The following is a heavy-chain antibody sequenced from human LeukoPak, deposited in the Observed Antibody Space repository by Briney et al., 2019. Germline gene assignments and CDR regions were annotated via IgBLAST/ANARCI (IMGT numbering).Heavy chain of an antibody. Sequence: PGGSLRLSCAASGLTSSSYAMGWVRQPPGEGLGWVSAISGSGGSTYYAGSVKGRFTISRDNSKNTLYLQMNSLRAEDTAVYYCAKYDPYSSGWDYWGQGTLVTVSS. D-gene: IGHD6-19*01. CDR1: GLTSSSYA. V-gene: IGHV3-23*01. CDR3: AKYDPYSSGWDY. J-gene: IGHJ4*02. CDR2: ISGSGGST.